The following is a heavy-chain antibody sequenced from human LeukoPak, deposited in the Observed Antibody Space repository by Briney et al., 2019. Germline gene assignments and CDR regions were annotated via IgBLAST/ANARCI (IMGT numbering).Heavy chain of an antibody. D-gene: IGHD4-17*01. J-gene: IGHJ4*02. CDR2: IYFSGST. CDR3: AREGIPTGDFDY. V-gene: IGHV4-59*01. Sequence: SETLSLTCTVSGGSISSYYWSWIRQPPGKGLEWIGYIYFSGSTNYNPSLKSRVTISVDTSKNQFSLKLSSVTAADTAVYYCAREGIPTGDFDYWGQGTLVTVSS. CDR1: GGSISSYY.